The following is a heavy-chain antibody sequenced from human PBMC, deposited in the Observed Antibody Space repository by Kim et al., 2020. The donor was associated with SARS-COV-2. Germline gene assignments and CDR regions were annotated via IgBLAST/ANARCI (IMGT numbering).Heavy chain of an antibody. D-gene: IGHD3-22*01. CDR1: GFTFSSYW. CDR3: ARDVRYDGSGYYDIFRDD. J-gene: IGHJ4*02. Sequence: GGSLRLSCAASGFTFSSYWMSWVRQAPGKGLEWVADIKQDGSEKYYVDSVKGRFTISRDNAKNSLYLQMNSLRAEDTAVYYCARDVRYDGSGYYDIFRDDWGQGTLVTVSS. V-gene: IGHV3-7*01. CDR2: IKQDGSEK.